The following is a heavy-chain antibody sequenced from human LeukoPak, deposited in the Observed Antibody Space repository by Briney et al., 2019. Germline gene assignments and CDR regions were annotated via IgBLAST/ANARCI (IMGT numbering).Heavy chain of an antibody. CDR2: ISYDGSYK. CDR3: AKVGDYGDYALDY. J-gene: IGHJ4*02. Sequence: GRSLRLSCAASGFTFSSYGMHWGRQAPGKGLEWGAVISYDGSYKYYADSVKGRFTISRDNSKNTLYLQMNSLRAEDTAVYYCAKVGDYGDYALDYWGQGTLVTASS. V-gene: IGHV3-30*18. CDR1: GFTFSSYG. D-gene: IGHD4-17*01.